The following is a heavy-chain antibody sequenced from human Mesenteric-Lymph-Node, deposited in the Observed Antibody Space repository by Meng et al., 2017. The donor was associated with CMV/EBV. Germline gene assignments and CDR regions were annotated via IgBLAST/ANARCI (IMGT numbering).Heavy chain of an antibody. CDR2: IYYSGST. D-gene: IGHD2-2*01. CDR3: ARRGSMGSYYYYGMDV. Sequence: ESLKISCTVSGGSISSSSYYWGWIRQPPGKGLEWIGSIYYSGSTYYNPSLKSRVTISVDTSKNQFSLKLSSVTAADTAVYYCARRGSMGSYYYYGMDVWGQGTTVTVSS. CDR1: GGSISSSSYY. J-gene: IGHJ6*02. V-gene: IGHV4-39*01.